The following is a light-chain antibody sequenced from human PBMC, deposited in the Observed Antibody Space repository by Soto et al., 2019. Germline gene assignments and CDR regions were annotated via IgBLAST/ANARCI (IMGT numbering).Light chain of an antibody. V-gene: IGLV1-47*01. Sequence: QSVLTQPPSESGTPGQKVTICCSGSSSNIGSNYVYWYQQLPGTAPKLLIYRNNQRPSGVPDRFSGSKSGTSASLAISGLRSEDEADYYCAAWDDSLSGWVFGGGTKVTVL. CDR2: RNN. J-gene: IGLJ3*02. CDR3: AAWDDSLSGWV. CDR1: SSNIGSNY.